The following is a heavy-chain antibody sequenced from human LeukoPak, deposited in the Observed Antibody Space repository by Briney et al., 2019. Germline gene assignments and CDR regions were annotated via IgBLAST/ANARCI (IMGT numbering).Heavy chain of an antibody. V-gene: IGHV4-39*07. CDR2: IYYSGST. CDR3: ARGGWNKFDY. D-gene: IGHD3-22*01. Sequence: SETLSLTCTVSGGSISSSSYYWGWIRQPPGKGLEWIGNIYYSGSTYYNPSLKSRVTISVDTSKNQFSLKLSSVTAADTAVYYCARGGWNKFDYWGQGTLVTVSS. CDR1: GGSISSSSYY. J-gene: IGHJ4*02.